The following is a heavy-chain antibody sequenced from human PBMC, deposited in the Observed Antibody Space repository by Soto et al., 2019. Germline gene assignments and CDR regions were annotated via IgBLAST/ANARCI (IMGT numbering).Heavy chain of an antibody. CDR3: ARVPSPFDFYYAMDV. J-gene: IGHJ6*02. CDR1: GDSIGSGNKY. Sequence: SETLSLTCTVSGDSIGSGNKYWSWLQQDPGKGLEWVGYIFSSGTTYYNPSLKSRLTMSLDTSQNQFSLKLNSVTAADTAVYFCARVPSPFDFYYAMDVWGQGTTVTVSS. D-gene: IGHD3-16*01. CDR2: IFSSGTT. V-gene: IGHV4-30-4*02.